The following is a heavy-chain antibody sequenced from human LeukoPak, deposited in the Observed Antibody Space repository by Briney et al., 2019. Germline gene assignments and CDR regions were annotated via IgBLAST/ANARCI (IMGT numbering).Heavy chain of an antibody. CDR1: GGSISSYY. J-gene: IGHJ5*02. D-gene: IGHD6-13*01. Sequence: SETLSLTCTVSGGSISSYYWSWIRQPAGKGLEWIGRIYTSGSTNYNPSLKSRVTMSVDTSKNQFSLKLSSVTAADTAVYYCVRAKISAAGVWLFDPWGQGTLITVSS. V-gene: IGHV4-4*07. CDR3: VRAKISAAGVWLFDP. CDR2: IYTSGST.